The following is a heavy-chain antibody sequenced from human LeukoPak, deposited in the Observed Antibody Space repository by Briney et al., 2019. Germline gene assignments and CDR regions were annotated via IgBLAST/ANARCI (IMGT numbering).Heavy chain of an antibody. CDR1: GGSFSGYY. CDR3: ARAFRNDYGVTWFDP. D-gene: IGHD4-17*01. CDR2: INHSGST. Sequence: SETLSLTCAVYGGSFSGYYWSWIRQPPGKGLERIGEINHSGSTNYNPSLKSRVTISVDTSKNQFSLKLSSVTAADTAVYYCARAFRNDYGVTWFDPWGQGTLVTVSS. J-gene: IGHJ5*02. V-gene: IGHV4-34*01.